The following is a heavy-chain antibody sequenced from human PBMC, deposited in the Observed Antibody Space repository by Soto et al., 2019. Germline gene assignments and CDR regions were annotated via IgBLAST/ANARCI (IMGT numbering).Heavy chain of an antibody. CDR1: GFTVSSNY. CDR3: AGGYSYADYYYGMDV. D-gene: IGHD5-18*01. Sequence: EVQLVESGGGLIQPGGSLRLSCVASGFTVSSNYMSWVRQAPGKGLEWVSVIYSGGSTYYADSVKGRFTISRDNSKNTLYLQMNSLRAEDTAVYYCAGGYSYADYYYGMDVWGQGTTVTVSS. CDR2: IYSGGST. J-gene: IGHJ6*02. V-gene: IGHV3-53*01.